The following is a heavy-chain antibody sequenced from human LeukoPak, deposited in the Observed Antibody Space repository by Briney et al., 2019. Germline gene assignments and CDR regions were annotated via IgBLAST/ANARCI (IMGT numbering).Heavy chain of an antibody. V-gene: IGHV3-74*01. CDR3: AKDTDLFDY. CDR2: SNSDEGST. J-gene: IGHJ4*02. Sequence: GGSLRLSCAASGFTFRSYWMHWVRQAPGKGLVWVSRSNSDEGSTTYADSVKGRFTISRDNAKKTLYLQMNSLRAEDTAVYYCAKDTDLFDYWGQGTLVTVSS. CDR1: GFTFRSYW.